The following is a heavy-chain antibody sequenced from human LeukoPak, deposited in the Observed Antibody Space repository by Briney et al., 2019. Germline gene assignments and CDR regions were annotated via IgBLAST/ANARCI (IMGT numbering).Heavy chain of an antibody. CDR2: INHSGST. CDR1: GGSFSGYY. J-gene: IGHJ2*01. Sequence: SETLSLTCAVYGGSFSGYYWSWIRQPPGKGLEWIGEINHSGSTNYNPSLKSRVTISVDTSKNQFSLKLSSVTAADTAVYHCARGNPSRYYYGSGSYSMWRYFDLWGRGTLVTVSS. D-gene: IGHD3-10*01. CDR3: ARGNPSRYYYGSGSYSMWRYFDL. V-gene: IGHV4-34*01.